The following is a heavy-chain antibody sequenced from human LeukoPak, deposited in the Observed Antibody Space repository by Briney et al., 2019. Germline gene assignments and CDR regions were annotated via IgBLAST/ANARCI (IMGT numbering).Heavy chain of an antibody. D-gene: IGHD6-13*01. CDR1: GFTFNSND. CDR3: ARASSSSAWYSFDF. CDR2: ILAAGAT. V-gene: IGHV3-13*04. Sequence: GGSLRLSCAASGFTFNSNDMHWVRQVTGNGLEWVWAILAAGATFYADSVKGRFTISREHAENSLYLKMNSLRAGDTAVYYCARASSSSAWYSFDFWGRGTPVTVSS. J-gene: IGHJ4*02.